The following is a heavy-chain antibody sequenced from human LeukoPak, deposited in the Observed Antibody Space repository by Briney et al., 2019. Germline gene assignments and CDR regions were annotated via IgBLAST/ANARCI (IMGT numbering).Heavy chain of an antibody. J-gene: IGHJ4*02. V-gene: IGHV1-69*04. CDR1: GGTFSSYA. CDR2: IIPILGIA. CDR3: ATDRRGSPASGY. D-gene: IGHD1-26*01. Sequence: ASVKVSCKASGGTFSSYAISWVRQAPGQGLEWMGRIIPILGIANYAQKFQGRVTITADKSTSTAYMELSSLRSEDTAVYYCATDRRGSPASGYWGQGTLVTVSS.